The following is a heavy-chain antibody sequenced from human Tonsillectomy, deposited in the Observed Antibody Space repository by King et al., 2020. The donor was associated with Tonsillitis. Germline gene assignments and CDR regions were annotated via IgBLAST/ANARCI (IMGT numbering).Heavy chain of an antibody. J-gene: IGHJ6*02. CDR1: GFTFSYYG. Sequence: VQLVESGGGLVQPGGSLRLSCAASGFTFSYYGMNWVRQAPGKGLEWVSYISSSSGTIYYADSVKGRFTISRDNAKKLLYLQMNSQRAEDTAVYYCASPTEQYSGYDSTYYYYGMDVWGQGTTVTVAS. D-gene: IGHD5-12*01. CDR2: ISSSSGTI. V-gene: IGHV3-48*01. CDR3: ASPTEQYSGYDSTYYYYGMDV.